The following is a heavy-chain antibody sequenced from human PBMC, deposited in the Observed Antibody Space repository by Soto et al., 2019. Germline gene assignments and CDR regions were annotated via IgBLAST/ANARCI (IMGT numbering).Heavy chain of an antibody. CDR2: ISYDGSNK. CDR3: ARERRGSSGWFDD. CDR1: GFTCSSYA. Sequence: QVQLVESGGGVVQPGRSLRLSCAASGFTCSSYAIHWVRQAPVKGLAWVAVISYDGSNKYYADSVNGRFPSSRDNSKNTLHMQMNSLRAEDTSVDYCARERRGSSGWFDDWGKGTLVTVSS. V-gene: IGHV3-30-3*01. J-gene: IGHJ4*02. D-gene: IGHD6-19*01.